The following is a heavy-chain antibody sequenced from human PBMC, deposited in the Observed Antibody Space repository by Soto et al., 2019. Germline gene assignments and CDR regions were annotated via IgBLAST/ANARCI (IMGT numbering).Heavy chain of an antibody. D-gene: IGHD3-3*01. Sequence: EVQLVESGGGLVQPGGSLRLSCVVSGITFSTYRMHWVRQAPGKGLVWVSHIKSDGTVTHYTDSVRGRFIISRDNAKNTLFLQMNSLXAEDTAVYYCARENYDFWSGYYLDYWGQGTLVTVSS. V-gene: IGHV3-74*01. J-gene: IGHJ4*02. CDR3: ARENYDFWSGYYLDY. CDR2: IKSDGTVT. CDR1: GITFSTYR.